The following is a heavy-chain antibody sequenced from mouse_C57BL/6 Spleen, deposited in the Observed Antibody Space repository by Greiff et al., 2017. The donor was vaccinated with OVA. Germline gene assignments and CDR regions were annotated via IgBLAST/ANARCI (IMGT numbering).Heavy chain of an antibody. Sequence: QVHLPQPGAALVMPGASVKLSCKASGYTFTSYWMHWVKQRPGQGLEWIGEIDPSDSYTNYNQKFKGKSTLTVDKSSSTAYMQLSSLTSEDSAVYYCARTYGNYVNYFDYWGQGTTLTVSS. CDR1: GYTFTSYW. CDR2: IDPSDSYT. J-gene: IGHJ2*01. CDR3: ARTYGNYVNYFDY. V-gene: IGHV1-69*01. D-gene: IGHD2-1*01.